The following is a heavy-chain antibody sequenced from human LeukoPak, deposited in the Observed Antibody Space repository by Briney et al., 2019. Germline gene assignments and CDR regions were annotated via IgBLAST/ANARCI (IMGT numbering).Heavy chain of an antibody. V-gene: IGHV1-2*02. CDR3: ARDRDRQQLDVSAFDI. CDR1: GYTFTGYY. Sequence: ASVKVSCKASGYTFTGYYMHWVRQAPGQGLEWMGWINPNSGGTNYAQKFQGRVTMTRDTSISTAYMELSRLRSDDTAVYYCARDRDRQQLDVSAFDIWGQGTMVTVSS. CDR2: INPNSGGT. D-gene: IGHD6-13*01. J-gene: IGHJ3*02.